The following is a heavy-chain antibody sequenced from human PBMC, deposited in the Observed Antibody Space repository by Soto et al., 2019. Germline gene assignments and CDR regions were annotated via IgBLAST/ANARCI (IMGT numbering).Heavy chain of an antibody. D-gene: IGHD3-3*01. CDR1: GFTFSSYG. CDR2: IWYDGSNK. CDR3: ARDSTWSDYDFWSGPPGDY. V-gene: IGHV3-33*01. Sequence: GGSLRLSCAASGFTFSSYGMHWVRQAPGKGLEWVAVIWYDGSNKYYADSVKGRFTISRDNSKNTLYLQMNSLRAEDTAVYYCARDSTWSDYDFWSGPPGDYWGQGTLVTVSS. J-gene: IGHJ4*02.